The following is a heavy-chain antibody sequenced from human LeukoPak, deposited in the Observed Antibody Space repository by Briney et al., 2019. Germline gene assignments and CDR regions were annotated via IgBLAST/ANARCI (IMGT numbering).Heavy chain of an antibody. J-gene: IGHJ5*02. CDR1: GYTFTGYY. CDR2: INPNSGGT. CDR3: AREGAMVRGVWDVENWFDP. V-gene: IGHV1-2*02. D-gene: IGHD3-10*01. Sequence: ASVKVSCKASGYTFTGYYMHWVRQAPGQGLEWMGWINPNSGGTNYAQKFQGRVIMTRDTSISTAYMELSRLRSDDTAVYYCAREGAMVRGVWDVENWFDPWGQGTLVTVSS.